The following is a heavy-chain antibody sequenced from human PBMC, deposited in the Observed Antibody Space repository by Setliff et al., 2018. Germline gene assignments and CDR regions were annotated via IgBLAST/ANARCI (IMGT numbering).Heavy chain of an antibody. J-gene: IGHJ3*02. CDR1: GFIFSSYW. CDR2: INQDGSGK. Sequence: GGSPGLSCAASGFIFSSYWMNWVRQAPGKGLEWVATINQDGSGKYYVDSVKGRFTISRDNAKNSLYLQMNSLRDEDTAVYYCIRDTSGRDAFDIWGQGTMVTVSS. CDR3: IRDTSGRDAFDI. D-gene: IGHD6-19*01. V-gene: IGHV3-7*03.